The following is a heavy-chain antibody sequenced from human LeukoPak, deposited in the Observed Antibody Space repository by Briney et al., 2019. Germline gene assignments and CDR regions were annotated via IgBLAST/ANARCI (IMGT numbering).Heavy chain of an antibody. V-gene: IGHV3-53*01. CDR2: IYSDNT. J-gene: IGHJ3*01. Sequence: GGSLRLSCTVSGFTVSSNSMSWVRQAPGKGLEWVSFIYSDNTHYSDSVKGRFTISTDNSKNTLYLQMNSLRVEDTAVYYCARDGADNSGYYFGSLWGQGTVITVSS. D-gene: IGHD3-22*01. CDR3: ARDGADNSGYYFGSL. CDR1: GFTVSSNS.